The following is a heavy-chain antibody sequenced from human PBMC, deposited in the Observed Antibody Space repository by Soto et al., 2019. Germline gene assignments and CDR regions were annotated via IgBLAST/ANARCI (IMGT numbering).Heavy chain of an antibody. V-gene: IGHV1-18*01. CDR2: ISSYNGNT. Sequence: QVQLVQSGAEVKKPGASVKVSCKASGYTFNNYGITWVRQAPGQGLEWMGWISSYNGNTKYAQKLQDRVTMTTDTSTRTAYMELRSLRSDDTAVYYCARVLLGQGSSAWYRTNWFDPWGQGTLVTVSS. J-gene: IGHJ5*02. D-gene: IGHD6-13*01. CDR1: GYTFNNYG. CDR3: ARVLLGQGSSAWYRTNWFDP.